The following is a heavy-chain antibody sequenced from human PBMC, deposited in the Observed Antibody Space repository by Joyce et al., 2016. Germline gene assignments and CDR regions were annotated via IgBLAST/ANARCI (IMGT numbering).Heavy chain of an antibody. D-gene: IGHD6-19*01. CDR2: IHYTGDT. CDR1: GGSIRITSDS. Sequence: QLQLQESGPGLVRPSETLSLTCSVSGGSIRITSDSWGWVPQSPGTGLEWIGKIHYTGDTDYHPSLRSRVTISVDTSQNQFSLRLNSVTAADTAVYFCVRHRGIAVSGMTPNWFDPWGQGILVTVSS. CDR3: VRHRGIAVSGMTPNWFDP. V-gene: IGHV4-39*01. J-gene: IGHJ5*02.